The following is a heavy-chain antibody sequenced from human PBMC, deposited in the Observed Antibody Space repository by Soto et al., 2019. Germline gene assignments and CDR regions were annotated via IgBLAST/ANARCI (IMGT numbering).Heavy chain of an antibody. CDR3: NRAARDGYGHPFAY. D-gene: IGHD5-12*01. V-gene: IGHV1-69*13. J-gene: IGHJ4*02. CDR1: GGTFSSYA. CDR2: MIPIFGTA. Sequence: SVKVSCKASGGTFSSYAISWVRQAPGQGLEWMGGMIPIFGTANYAQKFQGRVTITADESTSTAYMELSSLRSGDTAVYYCNRAARDGYGHPFAYGGQGTLVTGSS.